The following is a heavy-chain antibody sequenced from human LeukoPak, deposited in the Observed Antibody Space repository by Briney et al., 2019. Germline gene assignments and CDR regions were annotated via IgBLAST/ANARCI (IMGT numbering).Heavy chain of an antibody. J-gene: IGHJ3*02. CDR3: ARESGFYCSSTSCYPRAFDI. Sequence: PSETLSLTCTVSGGSSSSGSYYWSWIRQPAGKGLEWIGRIYTSGSTNYNPSLKSRVTISVDTSKNQFSLKLSSVTAADTAVYYCARESGFYCSSTSCYPRAFDIWGQGTMVTVSS. CDR2: IYTSGST. V-gene: IGHV4-61*02. D-gene: IGHD2-2*01. CDR1: GGSSSSGSYY.